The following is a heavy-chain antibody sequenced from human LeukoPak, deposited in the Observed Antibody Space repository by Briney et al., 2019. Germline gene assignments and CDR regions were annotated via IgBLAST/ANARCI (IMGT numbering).Heavy chain of an antibody. D-gene: IGHD2-15*01. CDR3: ARNSCPSGTCYDNRGYFDY. Sequence: SETLSLTCTVSGYSISSGYYWGWIRQPPGKGLEWIGSIYHSGSTYYNPSLKSRVTISVDTSKNQFSLKLSSVTAADTAVYYCARNSCPSGTCYDNRGYFDYWGQGTLVTVSS. V-gene: IGHV4-38-2*02. CDR1: GYSISSGYY. J-gene: IGHJ4*02. CDR2: IYHSGST.